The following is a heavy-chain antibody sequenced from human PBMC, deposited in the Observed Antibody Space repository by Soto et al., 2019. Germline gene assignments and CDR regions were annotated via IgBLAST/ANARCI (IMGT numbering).Heavy chain of an antibody. D-gene: IGHD3-22*01. V-gene: IGHV3-11*06. CDR2: ISSSSSYT. Sequence: PGGSLRLSCAASGFTFSDYYMSWIRQAPGKGLEWVSYISSSSSYTNYADSVRGRFTISRDNAKNSLYLQMNSLRAEDTAVYYCSRDAPADTMIVVVSHDAFDIWGQGTMVTVSS. CDR1: GFTFSDYY. J-gene: IGHJ3*02. CDR3: SRDAPADTMIVVVSHDAFDI.